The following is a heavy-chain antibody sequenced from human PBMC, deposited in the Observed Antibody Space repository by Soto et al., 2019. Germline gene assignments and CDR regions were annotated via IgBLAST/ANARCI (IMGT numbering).Heavy chain of an antibody. Sequence: EVQLVETVGGLIQPGGSLRLSCAASGFTVSSNYMSLVRQAPGKGLEGVSVIYSGGSTYYEDSVKVRFTISIDNSKNTLYLKMNILRAEDTDVYDCARTAWIQLWSGVYFDLLGRGTLVTVSS. D-gene: IGHD5-18*01. J-gene: IGHJ2*01. V-gene: IGHV3-53*02. CDR2: IYSGGST. CDR1: GFTVSSNY. CDR3: ARTAWIQLWSGVYFDL.